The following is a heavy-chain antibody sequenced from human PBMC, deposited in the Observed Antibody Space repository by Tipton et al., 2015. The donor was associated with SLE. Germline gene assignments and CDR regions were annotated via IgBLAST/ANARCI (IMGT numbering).Heavy chain of an antibody. CDR1: GGSISSNVYY. CDR2: IHYSGIT. Sequence: TLSLTCTVSGGSISSNVYYWGWIRQPPGKGLEWIGNIHYSGITYYNPSLKSRVTISIDTSKSQFSLKLRSVTAADTAVYYCARAPGLDRDYSYYYYMDVWGKGTTVTVSS. CDR3: ARAPGLDRDYSYYYYMDV. V-gene: IGHV4-39*07. J-gene: IGHJ6*03. D-gene: IGHD3/OR15-3a*01.